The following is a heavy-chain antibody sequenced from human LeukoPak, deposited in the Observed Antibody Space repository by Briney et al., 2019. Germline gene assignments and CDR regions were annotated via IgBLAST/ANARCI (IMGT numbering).Heavy chain of an antibody. V-gene: IGHV3-30*02. CDR2: IRYDGSNK. Sequence: GGSLRLSCAASGFTFSSYGMHWVRQAPGKGLEWLAFIRYDGSNKYYADSVKGRFTISRDNSKNTLYLQMNSLRAEDTAVYYCAKVWEMATIFSHFDYWGQGTLVTVSS. D-gene: IGHD5-24*01. CDR1: GFTFSSYG. J-gene: IGHJ4*02. CDR3: AKVWEMATIFSHFDY.